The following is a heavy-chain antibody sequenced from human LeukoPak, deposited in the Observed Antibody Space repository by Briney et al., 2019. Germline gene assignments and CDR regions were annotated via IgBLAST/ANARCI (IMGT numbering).Heavy chain of an antibody. J-gene: IGHJ4*02. Sequence: GGSLRLSCAASGFTVSSNYMSWVRQAPGKGLEWVSVIYSGGSTYYADSVKGRFTISRDNSKNTLYLQMNSLRAEDTAVYYCARDRGYCSGGTCYALWDYWGQGTLVTVSS. CDR3: ARDRGYCSGGTCYALWDY. CDR1: GFTVSSNY. D-gene: IGHD2-15*01. V-gene: IGHV3-66*01. CDR2: IYSGGST.